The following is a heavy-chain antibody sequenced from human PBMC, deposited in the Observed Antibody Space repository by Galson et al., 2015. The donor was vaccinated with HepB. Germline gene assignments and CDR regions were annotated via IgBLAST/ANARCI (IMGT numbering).Heavy chain of an antibody. Sequence: SLRLSCAASGFTFSSYGMHWVRQAPGKGLEWVAVIWYDGSNKYYADSVKGRFTISRDNSKNTLYLQMNSLRAEDTAVYYCARDDGGNSLEYWGQGTLVTVSS. CDR3: ARDDGGNSLEY. V-gene: IGHV3-33*01. D-gene: IGHD4-23*01. J-gene: IGHJ4*02. CDR1: GFTFSSYG. CDR2: IWYDGSNK.